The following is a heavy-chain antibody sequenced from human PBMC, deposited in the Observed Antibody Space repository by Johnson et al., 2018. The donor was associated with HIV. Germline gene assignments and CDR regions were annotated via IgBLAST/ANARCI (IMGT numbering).Heavy chain of an antibody. Sequence: MLLVESGGGVVRPGGSLRLSCAASGFTFDDYAMSWVRQAPGKGLEWVSGINWNGGSTGYADSVEGRFTISRVNAKNSLYLQMNSLRAEDTAVYYCASRYTVDAFDIWGQGTMVTVSS. V-gene: IGHV3-20*04. CDR3: ASRYTVDAFDI. CDR1: GFTFDDYA. CDR2: INWNGGST. D-gene: IGHD1-1*01. J-gene: IGHJ3*02.